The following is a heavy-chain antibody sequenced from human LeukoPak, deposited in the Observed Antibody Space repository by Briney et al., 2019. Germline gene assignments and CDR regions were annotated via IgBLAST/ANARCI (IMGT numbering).Heavy chain of an antibody. CDR2: ISAYNGNT. J-gene: IGHJ4*02. CDR1: GYTFISYG. V-gene: IGHV1-18*01. Sequence: ASVTVSCKASGYTFISYGINWVRQAPGQGLEWMGWISAYNGNTNYAQKFQGRVTMTTETSTSTAYMELRSLRSDDTAVYYCARDLGGSGSYPSDYWGQGTLVTVSS. D-gene: IGHD3-10*01. CDR3: ARDLGGSGSYPSDY.